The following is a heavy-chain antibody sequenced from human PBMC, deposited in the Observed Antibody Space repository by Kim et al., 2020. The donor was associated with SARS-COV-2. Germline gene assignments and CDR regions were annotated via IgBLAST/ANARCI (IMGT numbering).Heavy chain of an antibody. Sequence: GGSLRLSCVASGFTFRSYAMSWVRQSPGKGLEWVSLISNDGDVAHYADSVQGRFTISRDNSKETLYLHMHSLRAEDTAVYFCAKVLAPAYGMDVWGQGTTVTVSS. D-gene: IGHD3-3*02. CDR3: AKVLAPAYGMDV. CDR2: ISNDGDVA. V-gene: IGHV3-23*01. CDR1: GFTFRSYA. J-gene: IGHJ6*02.